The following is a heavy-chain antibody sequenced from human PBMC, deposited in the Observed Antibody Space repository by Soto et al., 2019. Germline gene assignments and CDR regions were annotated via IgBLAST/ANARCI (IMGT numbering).Heavy chain of an antibody. V-gene: IGHV1-18*01. Sequence: HVQLVQSGDEVMKPGASVKVSCKASGYFFSSFGISWVRQVPGQGLEWMGSINTYNGYTNYAQKFQGRVTMTTDISTSAAEMELRSLISDDTAVYYCARGYCSFASGPLNFWSQGTVVTVTS. CDR2: INTYNGYT. D-gene: IGHD2-15*01. CDR1: GYFFSSFG. CDR3: ARGYCSFASGPLNF. J-gene: IGHJ4*02.